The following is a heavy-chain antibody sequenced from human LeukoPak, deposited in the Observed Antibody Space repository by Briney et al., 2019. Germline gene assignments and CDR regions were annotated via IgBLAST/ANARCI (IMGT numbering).Heavy chain of an antibody. V-gene: IGHV3-9*01. D-gene: IGHD5-24*01. CDR3: ARDGPRDGYNS. Sequence: LPGGSLRLSCAASGFTFDDYAMHWVRHAPGKGLEWVSGISWNSGSIGYAGSVKGRFTVSRDNARNSLYLQMNSLRAEDTAVYYCARDGPRDGYNSWGQGTLVTVSS. CDR1: GFTFDDYA. J-gene: IGHJ4*02. CDR2: ISWNSGSI.